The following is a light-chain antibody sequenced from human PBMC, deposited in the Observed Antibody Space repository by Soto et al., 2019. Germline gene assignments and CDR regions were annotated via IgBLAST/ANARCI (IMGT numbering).Light chain of an antibody. CDR3: QQYNNWPRGT. CDR1: QSITSG. CDR2: GAS. V-gene: IGKV3-15*01. J-gene: IGKJ2*01. Sequence: EIVMTQSPATLSVSPGQRATLSCRPSQSITSGYLAWYQQKPGQAPRLLIYGASNRADGVPAWFSGSGFGTEFALDNRSLQSEDFAVYYCQQYNNWPRGTCGQKTKLEI.